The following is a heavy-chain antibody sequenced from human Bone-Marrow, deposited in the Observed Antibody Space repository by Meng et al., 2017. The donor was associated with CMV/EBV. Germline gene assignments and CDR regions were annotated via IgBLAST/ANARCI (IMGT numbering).Heavy chain of an antibody. CDR3: ARSPPGDCSRTSCSNFQH. V-gene: IGHV1-69*01. CDR2: IIPIFGTP. J-gene: IGHJ1*01. CDR1: FRCHS. D-gene: IGHD2-2*01. Sequence: FRCHSISWVRQALVQGLEWMGGIIPIFGTPNYAQKSQGRVTITADESTNTAYMELNSLTSEDTAVYFCARSPPGDCSRTSCSNFQHWGQGTLVTVSS.